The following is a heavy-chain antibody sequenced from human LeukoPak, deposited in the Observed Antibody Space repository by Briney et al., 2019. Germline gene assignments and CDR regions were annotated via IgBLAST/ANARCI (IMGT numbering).Heavy chain of an antibody. V-gene: IGHV3-49*03. Sequence: PGGSLRLSCTASGFTFGDYAVAWFRKAPGQGLEWVGFIRSNDYGGTTEDSASVKGRFTISRDDSKSIAYLQMNSLKIEDTALYYCTRGVYDISTGYSPDYWGQGTLVTVSS. D-gene: IGHD3-9*01. CDR1: GFTFGDYA. CDR3: TRGVYDISTGYSPDY. J-gene: IGHJ4*02. CDR2: IRSNDYGGTT.